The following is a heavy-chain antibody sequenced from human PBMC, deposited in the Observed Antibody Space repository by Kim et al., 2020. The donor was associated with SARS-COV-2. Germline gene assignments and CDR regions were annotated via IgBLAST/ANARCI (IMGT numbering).Heavy chain of an antibody. CDR3: AIDAGWSWDLYYFAY. V-gene: IGHV1-69*13. CDR1: GGTFSSYA. J-gene: IGHJ4*02. D-gene: IGHD1-26*01. CDR2: IIPIFGTA. Sequence: SVKVSCKASGGTFSSYAIGWVRQAPGQGLEWMGGIIPIFGTANYAQKFQGRVTITADESTSTAYMELSSLRSEDTAVYYCAIDAGWSWDLYYFAYWGQGTLGTVSS.